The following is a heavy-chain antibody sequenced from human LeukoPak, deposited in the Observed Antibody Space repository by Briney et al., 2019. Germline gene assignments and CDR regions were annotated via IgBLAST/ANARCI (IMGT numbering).Heavy chain of an antibody. Sequence: RPCTSPVLSDRITTYWGRWFRQAPGKGLKMIGYVYYSGNTNYNPSLKGRVTISEDTSKTKFSLKLSSVTAADTAVYYCARERSGAWFDPWGQGTLVIVSS. J-gene: IGHJ5*02. CDR2: VYYSGNT. V-gene: IGHV4-59*01. CDR3: ARERSGAWFDP. D-gene: IGHD1-26*01. CDR1: SDRITTYW.